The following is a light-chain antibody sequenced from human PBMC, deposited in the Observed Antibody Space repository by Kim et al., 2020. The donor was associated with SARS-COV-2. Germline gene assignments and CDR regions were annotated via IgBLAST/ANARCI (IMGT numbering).Light chain of an antibody. V-gene: IGLV3-19*01. CDR2: GKN. Sequence: SSELTQDPAVSVALGHTVRITCQGDSLRSYYATWYQQKPGQAPIVVIDGKNNRPSGISDRFSGSSSGDTASLTITGTQAGDEADFYCNAQGSTDNVLFG. J-gene: IGLJ2*01. CDR1: SLRSYY. CDR3: NAQGSTDNVL.